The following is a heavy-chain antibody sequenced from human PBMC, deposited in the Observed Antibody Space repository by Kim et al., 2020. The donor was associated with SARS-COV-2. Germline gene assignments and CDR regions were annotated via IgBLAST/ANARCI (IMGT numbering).Heavy chain of an antibody. CDR3: ARKSSSLDY. V-gene: IGHV1-46*01. CDR2: GST. D-gene: IGHD6-6*01. Sequence: GSTSSAQKFQGRNTMTRDTSTSTVYMELSSLRSDDTAVYYCARKSSSLDYWGQGILVTVSS. J-gene: IGHJ4*02.